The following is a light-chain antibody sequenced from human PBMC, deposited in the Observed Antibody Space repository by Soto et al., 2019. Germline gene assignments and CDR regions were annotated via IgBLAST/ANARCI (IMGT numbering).Light chain of an antibody. CDR2: ENS. CDR1: SSNIGNNY. CDR3: GTWDSGLSGLWV. V-gene: IGLV1-51*01. J-gene: IGLJ3*02. Sequence: QSVLTQPPSVSAAPGQKVTISCSGSSSNIGNNYVSWYQQLPGTAPKLLIYENSQRPSGIPDRFSASKSGTSATLGITGLQTGDEAEYFCGTWDSGLSGLWVFGGGTKVTVL.